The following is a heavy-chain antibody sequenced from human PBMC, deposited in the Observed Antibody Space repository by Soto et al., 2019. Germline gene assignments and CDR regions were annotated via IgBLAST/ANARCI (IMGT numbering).Heavy chain of an antibody. CDR1: GFTFSSYG. V-gene: IGHV3-30*18. CDR2: ISYDGSNK. CDR3: AKETVNYDFWSGYPPYYFDY. Sequence: SLRLSCAASGFTFSSYGMHWVRQAPGKGLEWVAVISYDGSNKYYADSVKGRFTISRDNSKNTLYLQMNSLRAEDTAVYYCAKETVNYDFWSGYPPYYFDYWGQGTLVTVSS. J-gene: IGHJ4*02. D-gene: IGHD3-3*01.